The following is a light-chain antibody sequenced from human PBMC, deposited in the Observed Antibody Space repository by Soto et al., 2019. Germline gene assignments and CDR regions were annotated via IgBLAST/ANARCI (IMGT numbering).Light chain of an antibody. V-gene: IGKV1-5*03. CDR1: QSISNW. J-gene: IGKJ1*01. CDR3: QQYNTYSRT. CDR2: KAS. Sequence: DIQMTQSPSTLSASVGDRVTITCRASQSISNWLAWYQQRPGKAPKLLIYKASSLEGGIPSRFSGSGSGTEFTLTISSLQPDDFATYYGQQYNTYSRTFGQGTKVEIK.